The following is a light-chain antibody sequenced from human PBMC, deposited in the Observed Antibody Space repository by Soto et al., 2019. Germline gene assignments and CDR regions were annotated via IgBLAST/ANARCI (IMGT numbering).Light chain of an antibody. CDR2: LGS. V-gene: IGKV2-28*01. J-gene: IGKJ1*01. Sequence: DIVMTQSPLYLPVTPGEPASISCRSSQSLLHSNGYNYLDWYLQKPGQSPQLLIYLGSNRASGVPDRFSGSGSGTDFTLKISRVEAEDVGVYYCMQPLQSWTFGQGTKV. CDR3: MQPLQSWT. CDR1: QSLLHSNGYNY.